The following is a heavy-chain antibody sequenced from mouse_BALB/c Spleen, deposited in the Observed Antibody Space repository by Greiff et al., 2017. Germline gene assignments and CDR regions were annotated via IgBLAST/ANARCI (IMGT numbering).Heavy chain of an antibody. CDR1: GYTFTSYW. J-gene: IGHJ2*01. Sequence: QVHVKQSGAELAKPGASVKMSCKASGYTFTSYWMHWVKQRPGQGLEWIGYINPSTGYTEYNQKFKDKATLTADKSSSTAYMQLSSLTSEDSAVYYCARSPVDYWGQGTTLTVSS. CDR2: INPSTGYT. CDR3: ARSPVDY. V-gene: IGHV1-7*01.